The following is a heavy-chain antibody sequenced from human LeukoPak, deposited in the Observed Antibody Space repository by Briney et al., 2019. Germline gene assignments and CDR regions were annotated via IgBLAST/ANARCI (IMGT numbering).Heavy chain of an antibody. CDR1: GGSFSGYY. Sequence: SETLSLTCAVYGGSFSGYYWSWIRQPPGKGLEWIGEINHSGSTSYNPSLKSRVTISVDTSKNQFSLKLSSVTAADTAVYYCARGEPEYYDILTGYPLDYWGQGTLVTVSS. CDR2: INHSGST. CDR3: ARGEPEYYDILTGYPLDY. J-gene: IGHJ4*02. D-gene: IGHD3-9*01. V-gene: IGHV4-34*01.